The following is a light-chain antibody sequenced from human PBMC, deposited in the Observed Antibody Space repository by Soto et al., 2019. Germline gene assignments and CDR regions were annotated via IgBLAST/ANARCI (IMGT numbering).Light chain of an antibody. CDR3: QQYTISLFT. J-gene: IGKJ3*01. V-gene: IGKV3-20*01. Sequence: EIVLTPSPGTLSLSPGERATLSCRASQSVSSSYLAWYQQKPGQAPRLLIYGASSRATGIPDRFSGSGSGTDFTLTISRLEPEDFAVYYCQQYTISLFTFLPGT. CDR1: QSVSSSY. CDR2: GAS.